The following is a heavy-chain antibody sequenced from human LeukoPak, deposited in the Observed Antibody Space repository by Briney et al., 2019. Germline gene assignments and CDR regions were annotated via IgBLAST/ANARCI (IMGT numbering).Heavy chain of an antibody. J-gene: IGHJ4*02. CDR2: ISGSGGSI. CDR1: GFTFSSYA. Sequence: PGGSLRLSCAASGFTFSSYALSWVRQAPGKGLEWVSAISGSGGSIYYADSVKGRFTISRDNSKNTLYLQMNSLRAEDTAVYYCANGRAVGYFDYWGQGTLVTVSS. V-gene: IGHV3-23*01. CDR3: ANGRAVGYFDY. D-gene: IGHD6-19*01.